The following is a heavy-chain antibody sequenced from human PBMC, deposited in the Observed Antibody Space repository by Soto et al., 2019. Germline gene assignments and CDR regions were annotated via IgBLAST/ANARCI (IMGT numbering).Heavy chain of an antibody. CDR3: AKGRYGLSWSEVSLHY. CDR1: GFSFERYA. CDR2: INWKGDNI. J-gene: IGHJ4*01. D-gene: IGHD5-18*01. V-gene: IGHV3-9*01. Sequence: SLSLSGTASGFSFERYAMHLVRQVPGKGLEWVAGINWKGDNIAYADSVKGRFRSSRDNAKNSLSPQMNSLRPEDTGLYLSAKGRYGLSWSEVSLHYW.